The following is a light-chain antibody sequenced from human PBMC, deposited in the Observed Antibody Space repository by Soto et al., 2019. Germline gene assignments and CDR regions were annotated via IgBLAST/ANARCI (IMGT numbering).Light chain of an antibody. CDR3: QQSYSSLLS. Sequence: DIPMTQSPSFLSASVGDRVTITCRASQSISSYLNWYQQKPGKVPNLLIYAASTLQSGVPSRFSGSRSGTDFTLTISSLQPEDIATYYCQQSYSSLLSFGGGTKVEIK. J-gene: IGKJ4*01. CDR1: QSISSY. V-gene: IGKV1-39*01. CDR2: AAS.